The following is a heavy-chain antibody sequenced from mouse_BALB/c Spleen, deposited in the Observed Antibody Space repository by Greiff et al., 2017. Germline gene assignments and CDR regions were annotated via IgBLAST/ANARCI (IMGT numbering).Heavy chain of an antibody. D-gene: IGHD2-1*01. Sequence: EVQLVESGGGLVQPGGSRKLSCAASGFTFSSFGMHWVRQAPEKGLEWVAYISSGSSTIYYADTVKGRFTISRDNPKNTLFLQMTSLRSEDTAMYYCARSKGKNYFDYWGQGTTLTVSS. CDR2: ISSGSSTI. J-gene: IGHJ2*01. CDR1: GFTFSSFG. CDR3: ARSKGKNYFDY. V-gene: IGHV5-17*02.